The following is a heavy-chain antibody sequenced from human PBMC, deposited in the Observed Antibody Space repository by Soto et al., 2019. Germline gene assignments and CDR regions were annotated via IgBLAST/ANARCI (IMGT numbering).Heavy chain of an antibody. CDR2: ISYSGNT. Sequence: SETLSLTCTVSGGSISNFYWSWIRQPPGKGLEWIGYISYSGNTNYNPSLKSRVSISVDTSRNQLSLNLTSVTAADTAVYYCARAPMVLSRSYFDSWGQGTPVTVSS. D-gene: IGHD2-8*01. V-gene: IGHV4-59*01. J-gene: IGHJ4*02. CDR3: ARAPMVLSRSYFDS. CDR1: GGSISNFY.